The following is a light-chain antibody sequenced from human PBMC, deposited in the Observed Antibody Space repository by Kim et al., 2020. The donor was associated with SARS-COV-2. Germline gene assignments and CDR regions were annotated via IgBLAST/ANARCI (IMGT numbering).Light chain of an antibody. CDR1: SLRSYY. CDR3: NSRDSNDNVV. Sequence: VAVGQTVRITWQGDSLRSYYATWYQKKPGQAPILVIYGKNNRPSGIPDRFSGSSSGNTASLTITGTQAGDEADYYCNSRDSNDNVVFGGGTQLTVL. J-gene: IGLJ2*01. CDR2: GKN. V-gene: IGLV3-19*01.